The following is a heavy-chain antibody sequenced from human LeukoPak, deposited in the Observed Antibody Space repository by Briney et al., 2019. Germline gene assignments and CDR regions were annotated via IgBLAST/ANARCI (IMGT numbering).Heavy chain of an antibody. J-gene: IGHJ5*02. D-gene: IGHD2-15*01. V-gene: IGHV1-2*02. CDR3: GRLGYCSGGSCPTSYNNWFDP. CDR1: GYTFTSYY. Sequence: ASVKVSCKASGYTFTSYYMHWVRQAPGQGLEWMGWINPNSGGTNYAQKLQGRVTMTTDTSTSTAYMELRSLRSDDTAVYYCGRLGYCSGGSCPTSYNNWFDPWGQGTLVTVSS. CDR2: INPNSGGT.